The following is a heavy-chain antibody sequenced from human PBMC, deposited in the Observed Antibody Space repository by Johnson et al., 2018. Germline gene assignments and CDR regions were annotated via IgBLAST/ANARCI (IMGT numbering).Heavy chain of an antibody. Sequence: VQLVQSGAEVKKPGESLTISCKGAGYSFTSYWIGWVRQMPGKGLEWMGIIYPGDSDTRYSPSFHGQVTISADTSLSTADLQWSSLKASDTAIFYGAWDPVFLWFAELPQSFDIWRQGTMVTVSS. CDR1: GYSFTSYW. J-gene: IGHJ3*02. CDR2: IYPGDSDT. D-gene: IGHD3-10*01. CDR3: AWDPVFLWFAELPQSFDI. V-gene: IGHV5-51*01.